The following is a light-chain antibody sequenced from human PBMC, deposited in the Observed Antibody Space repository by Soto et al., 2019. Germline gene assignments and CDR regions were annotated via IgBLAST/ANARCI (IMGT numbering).Light chain of an antibody. CDR2: SNN. CDR1: SSNIGSNT. Sequence: QSVLTQPPSASGTPGQRVTISCSGSSSNIGSNTVSWYQQLPGTAPKLLIYSNNQGPSGVPDRFSGSKSGPSASLAISGLQSEDEADYYCAAWDDSLNGWVFGGGTKLTVL. CDR3: AAWDDSLNGWV. V-gene: IGLV1-44*01. J-gene: IGLJ3*02.